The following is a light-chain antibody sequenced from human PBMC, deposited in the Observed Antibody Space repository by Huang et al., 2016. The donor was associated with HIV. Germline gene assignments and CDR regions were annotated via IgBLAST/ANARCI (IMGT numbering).Light chain of an antibody. J-gene: IGKJ4*01. CDR3: QQYNDWPPLT. CDR2: GAS. CDR1: QSVNSD. Sequence: EIEMTQSPATLSVSPGERATLSCRASQSVNSDLAWYQQKPGQAPRLLIYGASTRATGIPAKCNATGSGTEFSLSISNLQSEDFAIYYCQQYNDWPPLTFGGGTKVEI. V-gene: IGKV3-15*01.